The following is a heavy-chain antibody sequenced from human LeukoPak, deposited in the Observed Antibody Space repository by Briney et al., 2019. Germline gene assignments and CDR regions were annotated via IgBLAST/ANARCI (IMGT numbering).Heavy chain of an antibody. D-gene: IGHD3-3*01. V-gene: IGHV4-61*02. CDR1: GGSISSGSYY. Sequence: SQTLSLTCTVSGGSISSGSYYWSWIRQPAGKGLEWIGRIYTSGSTNYNPSLKSRVTISVDTSKNQFSLKLSSVTAADTAVYYCARVGVLEWLSWIDPWGQGTLVTVSS. CDR2: IYTSGST. CDR3: ARVGVLEWLSWIDP. J-gene: IGHJ5*02.